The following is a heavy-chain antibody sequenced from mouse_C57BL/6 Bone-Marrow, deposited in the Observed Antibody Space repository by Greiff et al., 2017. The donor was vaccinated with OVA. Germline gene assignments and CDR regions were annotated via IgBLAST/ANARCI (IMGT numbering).Heavy chain of an antibody. CDR3: RITTVVENFDY. Sequence: VMLVESGAELARPGASVKLSCKASGYTFTSYGISWVKQRTGQGLEWIGEIYPRSGNTYYNEKFKGKATLTADKSSSTAYMELRSLTSEDSAVYFCRITTVVENFDYWGQGTTLTVSS. CDR2: IYPRSGNT. CDR1: GYTFTSYG. D-gene: IGHD1-1*01. J-gene: IGHJ2*01. V-gene: IGHV1-81*01.